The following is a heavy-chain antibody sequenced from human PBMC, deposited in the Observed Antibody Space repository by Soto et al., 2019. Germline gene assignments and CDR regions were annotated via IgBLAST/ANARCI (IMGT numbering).Heavy chain of an antibody. CDR3: ARGVVDYYDSSGYYFSPYYFDY. CDR2: IYPSGNT. Sequence: LEPLSLTRAVSGDSISSANWWTWVRHPPGKGLEWPGEIYPSGNTNYNPSLRSRVTISVDRSKNQFSLKLSSVTAADTAVYYCARGVVDYYDSSGYYFSPYYFDYWGQGTLVTVSS. D-gene: IGHD3-22*01. CDR1: GDSISSANW. V-gene: IGHV4-4*02. J-gene: IGHJ4*02.